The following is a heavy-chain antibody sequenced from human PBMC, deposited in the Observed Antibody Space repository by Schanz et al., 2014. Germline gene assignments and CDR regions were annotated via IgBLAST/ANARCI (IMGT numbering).Heavy chain of an antibody. Sequence: QVQLVQSGAEVKKPGSSVKVSCKASGGTFSSSTLTWVRQAPGQGLEWMGRIIPILDKTNYAQKFQGRVTMTADKSTSTVYMEVSSLRSEDTAVYYCAKVERTRYCARDVWGLGPTITVPS. D-gene: IGHD2-15*01. CDR2: IIPILDKT. V-gene: IGHV1-69*08. CDR3: AKVERTRYCARDV. J-gene: IGHJ6*02. CDR1: GGTFSSST.